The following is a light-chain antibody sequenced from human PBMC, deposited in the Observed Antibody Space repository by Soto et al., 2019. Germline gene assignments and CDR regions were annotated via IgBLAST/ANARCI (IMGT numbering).Light chain of an antibody. Sequence: QSALTQPASVSGSPGQSITISCTGTTSDVGGYNYVSWFQQYPGKAPKLKIYDDNKRPSGIPDRFSGSKSGTSATLGITGFQTGDEADYYCGSWDSSLSAYVFGTGTKLTVL. J-gene: IGLJ1*01. V-gene: IGLV2-14*01. CDR2: DDN. CDR3: GSWDSSLSAYV. CDR1: TSDVGGYNY.